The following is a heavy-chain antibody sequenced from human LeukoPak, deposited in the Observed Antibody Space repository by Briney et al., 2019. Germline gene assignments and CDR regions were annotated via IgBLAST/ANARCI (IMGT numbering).Heavy chain of an antibody. CDR3: ARGALTDFCYNYAMYA. CDR1: GYTFTISF. J-gene: IGHJ6*04. V-gene: IGHV1-46*01. Sequence: ASVKVSCKASGYTFTISFMHWVRQAPGQGLEWMGIINPSGGSTSYAQKFQGRVTMTRDTSTSTVYMELSSLRSEDTAVYYCARGALTDFCYNYAMYAWGEGDTVTVSS. CDR2: INPSGGST.